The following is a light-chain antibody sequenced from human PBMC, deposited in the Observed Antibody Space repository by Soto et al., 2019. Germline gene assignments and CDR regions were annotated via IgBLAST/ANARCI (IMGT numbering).Light chain of an antibody. J-gene: IGLJ2*01. CDR2: QDS. V-gene: IGLV3-1*01. CDR1: KLGDKY. Sequence: SSELTQPPSVSVSPGQTASITCSGDKLGDKYACWYQQKPGQSPVLVIYQDSKRPSGIPERFSGSNSGNTATLTISGTQAMDEADYYCQACDSSTHVVFGGGTKLTVL. CDR3: QACDSSTHVV.